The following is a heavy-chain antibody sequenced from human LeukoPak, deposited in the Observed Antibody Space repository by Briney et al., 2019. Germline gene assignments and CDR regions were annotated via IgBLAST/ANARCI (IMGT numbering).Heavy chain of an antibody. CDR3: ARRASGGNSGYYYYGMDV. Sequence: QAGGSLRLSCAASGFTFRSHAMVWVRQAPGKGLEWVAVIWYDGSNKYYADSVKGRFTISRDNSKNTLYLQMNSLRAEDTAVYYCARRASGGNSGYYYYGMDVWGQGTTVTVSS. D-gene: IGHD4-23*01. V-gene: IGHV3-33*08. CDR2: IWYDGSNK. CDR1: GFTFRSHA. J-gene: IGHJ6*02.